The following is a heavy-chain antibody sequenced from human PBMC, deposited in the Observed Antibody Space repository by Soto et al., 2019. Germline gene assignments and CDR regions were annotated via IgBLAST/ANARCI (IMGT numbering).Heavy chain of an antibody. D-gene: IGHD5-18*01. V-gene: IGHV4-39*01. CDR3: ARHRSIQVWLPQDDY. Sequence: PSETLSLTCTVSGGSISSSSYYWGWILQPPGKGLEWIGSIYYSGSTYYNPSLKSRVTISVDTSKNQFSLKLSSVIAADTAVYYCARHRSIQVWLPQDDYWGQGTLVTVSS. CDR1: GGSISSSSYY. CDR2: IYYSGST. J-gene: IGHJ4*02.